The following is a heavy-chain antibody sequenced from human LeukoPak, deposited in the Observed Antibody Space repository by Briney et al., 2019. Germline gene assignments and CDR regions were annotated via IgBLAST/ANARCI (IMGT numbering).Heavy chain of an antibody. CDR3: ARVLGYCSGGSCQGRFDP. D-gene: IGHD2-15*01. V-gene: IGHV4-59*01. J-gene: IGHJ5*02. CDR2: MYYSVYT. Sequence: SETLSLTCTVSGGSISNYYWSWIRQPPRKGLEWIGYMYYSVYTNYNPSYNRRLTISVDTSKNTFSLKLSPVTAADTAVYSCARVLGYCSGGSCQGRFDPWGQGTLVTVSS. CDR1: GGSISNYY.